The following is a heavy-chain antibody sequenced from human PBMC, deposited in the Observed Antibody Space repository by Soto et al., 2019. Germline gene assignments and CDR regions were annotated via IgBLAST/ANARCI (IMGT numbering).Heavy chain of an antibody. CDR3: ANASQWLDYYYGMDV. CDR2: ISYDGSNK. J-gene: IGHJ6*02. D-gene: IGHD6-19*01. V-gene: IGHV3-30*18. Sequence: QVQLGESWGGVVQPGRALRLSCAASGFTFSSYGMHWFRQAPGKGLERVAVISYDGSNKYYAYSVKGRCTISRDNPKNTLYLQINRLRAEATAVYYGANASQWLDYYYGMDVRGQGTTVSVS. CDR1: GFTFSSYG.